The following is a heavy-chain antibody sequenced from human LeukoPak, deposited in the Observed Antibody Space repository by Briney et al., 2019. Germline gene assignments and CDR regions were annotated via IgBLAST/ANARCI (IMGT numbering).Heavy chain of an antibody. V-gene: IGHV4-39*07. CDR3: ARVIAVAGPDY. J-gene: IGHJ4*02. Sequence: NASETLSLTCTVSGGSISSSNYYWSWIRQPPGKGLEWIGEINHSGSTNYNPSLKSRVTISVDTSKNQFSLKLSSVTAADTAVYYCARVIAVAGPDYWGQGTLVTVSS. CDR2: INHSGST. CDR1: GGSISSSNYY. D-gene: IGHD6-19*01.